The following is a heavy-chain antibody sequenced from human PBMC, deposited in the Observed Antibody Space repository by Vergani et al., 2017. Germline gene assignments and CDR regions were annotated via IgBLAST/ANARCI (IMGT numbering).Heavy chain of an antibody. J-gene: IGHJ4*02. CDR3: TRGLPRTLTTETYYFDD. CDR1: GYTFSNYY. Sequence: QVQVVQSGAEVKKSGASVKVSCKTSGYTFSNYYMHWVRQAPGQGLEWMGIINPSGGHTNYAQKFQGRVTITRDTAISTAYMELSGLYSDDTAVYYCTRGLPRTLTTETYYFDDWGQGTLVSVSS. D-gene: IGHD1-14*01. V-gene: IGHV1-46*01. CDR2: INPSGGHT.